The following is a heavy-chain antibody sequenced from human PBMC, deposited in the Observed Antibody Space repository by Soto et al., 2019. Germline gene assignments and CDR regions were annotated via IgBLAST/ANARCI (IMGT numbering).Heavy chain of an antibody. D-gene: IGHD5-12*01. CDR1: GFTFSGYN. J-gene: IGHJ4*02. V-gene: IGHV3-48*02. CDR3: AREFRGYSGPESPSSDY. CDR2: ISSGGTII. Sequence: EVQLVESGGGLVQPGGSLRLSCAASGFTFSGYNMNWVRQAPGKGLEWIAYISSGGTIIHYADSVKGRFTISRDNAKKLLSLQMNSLRDEDTALYSCAREFRGYSGPESPSSDYWGQGTLVAVSS.